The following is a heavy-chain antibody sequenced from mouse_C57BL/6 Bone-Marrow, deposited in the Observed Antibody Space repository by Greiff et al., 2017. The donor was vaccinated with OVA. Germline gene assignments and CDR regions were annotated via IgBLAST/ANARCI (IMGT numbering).Heavy chain of an antibody. D-gene: IGHD2-5*01. Sequence: EVNLVESGGGLVQPGGSLKLSCAASGFTFSDYYMYWVRQTPEKRLEWVAYLSNGGGSTYYPDTVKGRFTISRDNAKNTLYLQMSRLKSEDTAMYYCARPAYYSNYDAMDYWGQGTSVTVSS. J-gene: IGHJ4*01. CDR2: LSNGGGST. V-gene: IGHV5-12*01. CDR1: GFTFSDYY. CDR3: ARPAYYSNYDAMDY.